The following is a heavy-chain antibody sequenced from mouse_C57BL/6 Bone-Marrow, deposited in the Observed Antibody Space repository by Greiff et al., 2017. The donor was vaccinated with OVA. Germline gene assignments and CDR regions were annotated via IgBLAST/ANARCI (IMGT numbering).Heavy chain of an antibody. CDR2: ISYDGSN. J-gene: IGHJ4*01. CDR1: GYSITSGYY. V-gene: IGHV3-6*01. D-gene: IGHD1-1*01. CDR3: ASYYYGRMDY. Sequence: EVKLQESGPGLVKPSQSLSLTCSVTGYSITSGYYWNWIRQFPGNKLEWMGYISYDGSNNYNPSLKNRISITRDTSKNQFFLKLNSVTTEDTATYYCASYYYGRMDYWGQGTSVTVSS.